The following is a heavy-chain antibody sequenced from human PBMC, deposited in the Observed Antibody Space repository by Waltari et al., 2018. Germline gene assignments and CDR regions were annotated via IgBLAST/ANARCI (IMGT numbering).Heavy chain of an antibody. Sequence: EVQLLESGGGLVQPGGSLRLSGAASGFTFSSYAISWVRQAPGKGLEWVSAISGSGGSTYYADSVKGRFTISRDNSKNTLYLQMNSLRAEDTAVYYCAKGPKWELLPEPYFDYWGQGTLVTVSS. D-gene: IGHD1-26*01. J-gene: IGHJ4*02. CDR1: GFTFSSYA. CDR2: ISGSGGST. V-gene: IGHV3-23*01. CDR3: AKGPKWELLPEPYFDY.